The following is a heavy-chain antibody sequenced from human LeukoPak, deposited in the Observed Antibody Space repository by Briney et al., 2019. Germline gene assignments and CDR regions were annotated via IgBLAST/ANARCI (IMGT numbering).Heavy chain of an antibody. CDR3: ARGGNYYDSSGSNYRLDY. D-gene: IGHD3-22*01. CDR1: GFTFSSYA. Sequence: PGGSLRLSCAASGFTFSSYAMHWVRQAPGKGLEWVAVISYDGSNKYYADSVKGRFTISRDNSKNTLYLQMNGLRAEDTAVYYCARGGNYYDSSGSNYRLDYWGQGTLVTVSS. V-gene: IGHV3-30*04. CDR2: ISYDGSNK. J-gene: IGHJ4*02.